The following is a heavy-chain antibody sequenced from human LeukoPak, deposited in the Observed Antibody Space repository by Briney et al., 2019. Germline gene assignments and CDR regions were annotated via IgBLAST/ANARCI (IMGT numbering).Heavy chain of an antibody. Sequence: ASVKVSCKASEYTFTGYYMHWVRQAPGQGLEWMGWINPNSGGTNYAQKFQGRVTMTRDTSISTAYMELSRLRSDDTAVYYCARVCTVVVVAATSAHFDYWGQGTLVTVSS. J-gene: IGHJ4*02. V-gene: IGHV1-2*02. CDR3: ARVCTVVVVAATSAHFDY. CDR1: EYTFTGYY. D-gene: IGHD2-15*01. CDR2: INPNSGGT.